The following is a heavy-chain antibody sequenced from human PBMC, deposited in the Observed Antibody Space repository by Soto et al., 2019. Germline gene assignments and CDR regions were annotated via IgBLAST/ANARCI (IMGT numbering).Heavy chain of an antibody. J-gene: IGHJ6*02. CDR1: GFTFSSYW. CDR2: IKQDGSEK. D-gene: IGHD2-2*01. CDR3: ARDSPRWVVVVPAEYGMDV. Sequence: EVQLVESGGGLVQPGGSLRLSCAASGFTFSSYWMSWVRQAPGKGLEWVANIKQDGSEKYYVDSVKGRFTISRDNAKNSLYLQMNSLRAEDTAVYYCARDSPRWVVVVPAEYGMDVWGQGTTVTVSS. V-gene: IGHV3-7*05.